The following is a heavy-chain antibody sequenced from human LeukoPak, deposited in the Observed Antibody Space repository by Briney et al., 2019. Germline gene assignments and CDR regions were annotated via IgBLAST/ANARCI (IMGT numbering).Heavy chain of an antibody. CDR1: GFIFNDYG. CDR3: AKDVRSGYFDY. J-gene: IGHJ4*02. V-gene: IGHV3-33*06. D-gene: IGHD3-22*01. Sequence: GGSLRLSCAASGFIFNDYGMHWIRQAPGKGLEWMAVIYSDGSTQNYPASVKGRITIFKNDSKNTVYLQMNSLRAEDTAVYYCAKDVRSGYFDYWGQGTLVTVSS. CDR2: IYSDGSTQ.